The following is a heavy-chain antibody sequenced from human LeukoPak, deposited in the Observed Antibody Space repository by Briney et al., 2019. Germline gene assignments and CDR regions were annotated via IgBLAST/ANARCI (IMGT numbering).Heavy chain of an antibody. CDR3: ASYYDILTGYFPWAFDI. J-gene: IGHJ3*02. CDR2: TYYGSKWYN. D-gene: IGHD3-9*01. V-gene: IGHV6-1*01. CDR1: GDSVSSNSAA. Sequence: SQTLSLTCAISGDSVSSNSAAWNWIRQSPSRGLEWLGRTYYGSKWYNDYAVSVKSRITINPDTSKNQFSLQLNSVTPEDTAVYYCASYYDILTGYFPWAFDIWGQGTMVTVSS.